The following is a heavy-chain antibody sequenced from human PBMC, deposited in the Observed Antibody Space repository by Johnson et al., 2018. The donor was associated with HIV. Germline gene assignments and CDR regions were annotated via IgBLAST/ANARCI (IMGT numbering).Heavy chain of an antibody. CDR1: GFTVSSNY. Sequence: VQLVESGGGVVQPGRSLRLSCAASGFTVSSNYMTWVRQAPGKGLEWISLIYGGATYYADSVKGRCTISRDNSKNTLYLQMNSLRAEDTAVYYCAREGNYAAFDIWGQGTMVTVSS. V-gene: IGHV3-66*01. CDR3: AREGNYAAFDI. CDR2: IYGGAT. D-gene: IGHD4-11*01. J-gene: IGHJ3*02.